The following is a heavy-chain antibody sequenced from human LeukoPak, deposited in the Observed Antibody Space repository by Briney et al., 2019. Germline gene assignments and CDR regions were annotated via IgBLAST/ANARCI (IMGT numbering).Heavy chain of an antibody. Sequence: ASVKVSCKVSGYTLTELSTHWVRQAPGKGLEWMGGFDPEDGETIYAQKFQGRVTMTEDTSTDTAYMELSSLRSEDTAVYYCATDGGGYGGTLYYYYGMDVWGQGTTVTVSS. CDR3: ATDGGGYGGTLYYYYGMDV. V-gene: IGHV1-24*01. CDR2: FDPEDGET. D-gene: IGHD4-17*01. CDR1: GYTLTELS. J-gene: IGHJ6*02.